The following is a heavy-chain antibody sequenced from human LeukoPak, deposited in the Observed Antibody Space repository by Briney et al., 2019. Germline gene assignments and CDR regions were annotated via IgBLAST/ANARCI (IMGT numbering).Heavy chain of an antibody. CDR3: ARASMGGRDYHLDS. D-gene: IGHD4/OR15-4a*01. CDR1: GFTLGNHG. V-gene: IGHV3-7*01. Sequence: GGSLRLSCAASGFTLGNHGMHWVRQAPGKGLEWVANIKTEGSQTYYLDSVKGRFTMSRDNAKNFLCLQLHSLRADDTGVSYCARASMGGRDYHLDSWGQGTLVTVSS. CDR2: IKTEGSQT. J-gene: IGHJ4*02.